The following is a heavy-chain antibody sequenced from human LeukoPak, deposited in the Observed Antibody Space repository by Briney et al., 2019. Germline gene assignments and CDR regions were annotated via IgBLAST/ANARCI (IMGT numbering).Heavy chain of an antibody. D-gene: IGHD5-18*01. J-gene: IGHJ4*02. CDR2: ISSSGSTI. CDR3: ARDVDTAMALDY. Sequence: GGSLRLSCAASGFTFSSYEMNWVRQAPGKGLEWVSYISSSGSTIYYADSVKGRFAISRDNAKNSLYLQMNSLRAEDTAVYYCARDVDTAMALDYWGQGTLVTASS. V-gene: IGHV3-48*03. CDR1: GFTFSSYE.